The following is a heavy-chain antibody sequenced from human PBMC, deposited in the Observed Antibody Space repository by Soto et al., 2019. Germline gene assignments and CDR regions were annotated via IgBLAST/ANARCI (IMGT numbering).Heavy chain of an antibody. CDR1: GFSVSGSS. J-gene: IGHJ4*02. D-gene: IGHD5-18*01. V-gene: IGHV3-53*01. CDR3: ARVNTTLVDHFDC. CDR2: MHRGGST. Sequence: GGSLRLSCVVSGFSVSGSSIFWVRQATGKGLEWVSLMHRGGSTDNADSVKGRFTTSRDKSKNTLYLHMNGLRVEDTAVYYCARVNTTLVDHFDCWGQGTLVTVTS.